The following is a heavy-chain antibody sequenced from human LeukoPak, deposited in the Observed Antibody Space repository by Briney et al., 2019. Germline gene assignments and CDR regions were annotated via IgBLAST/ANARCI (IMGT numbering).Heavy chain of an antibody. J-gene: IGHJ4*02. CDR1: GGTFSSYA. D-gene: IGHD5-18*01. CDR2: IIPIFGTA. CDR3: ARESPGYSYEETPALDY. V-gene: IGHV1-69*13. Sequence: SVKVSCKASGGTFSSYAISWVRQAPGQELEWMGGIIPIFGTANYAQKFQGRVTITADESTSTAYMELSSLRSEDTAVYYCARESPGYSYEETPALDYWGQGTLVTVSS.